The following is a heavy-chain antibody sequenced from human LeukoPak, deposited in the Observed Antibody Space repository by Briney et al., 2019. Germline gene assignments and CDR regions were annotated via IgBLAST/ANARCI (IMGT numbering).Heavy chain of an antibody. D-gene: IGHD6-13*01. V-gene: IGHV4-4*07. J-gene: IGHJ4*02. Sequence: SETLSLTCTVSGGSISNFYWSWMRQPAGKTLECIGRIYTSRSTNYNPSLKSRVTMSVDTSKNQFSLKLSSVTAADTAVYFCARETTGAGTARPFDYWGQGTLVTVSS. CDR3: ARETTGAGTARPFDY. CDR1: GGSISNFY. CDR2: IYTSRST.